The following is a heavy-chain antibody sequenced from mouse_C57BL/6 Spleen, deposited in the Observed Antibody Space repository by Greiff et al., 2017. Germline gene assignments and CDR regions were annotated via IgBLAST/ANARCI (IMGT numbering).Heavy chain of an antibody. Sequence: VQLQQPGTELVKPGASVKLSCKASGYTFTSYWMHWVKQRPGQGLEWIGNINPNNGGTSYNQKFKGKATLTVNKSSSTAYMELRSLTSEDSAVYYCATYGSSPYFDYWGQGTTLTVSS. D-gene: IGHD1-1*01. CDR1: GYTFTSYW. J-gene: IGHJ2*01. CDR3: ATYGSSPYFDY. CDR2: INPNNGGT. V-gene: IGHV1-53*01.